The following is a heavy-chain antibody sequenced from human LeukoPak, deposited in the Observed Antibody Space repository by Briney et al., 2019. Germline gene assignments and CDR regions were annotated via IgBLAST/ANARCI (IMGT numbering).Heavy chain of an antibody. CDR3: ARERRQVVTSRDAFDI. CDR2: ISSNGSTI. Sequence: GGSLRLSCAASGFTFSDYYMSWIRQAPGKGLEWVSYISSNGSTIYYADSVKGRFTISRDNAKNSLYLQMNSLRAEDTAVYYCARERRQVVTSRDAFDIWGQGTMVTVSS. V-gene: IGHV3-11*01. J-gene: IGHJ3*02. D-gene: IGHD4-23*01. CDR1: GFTFSDYY.